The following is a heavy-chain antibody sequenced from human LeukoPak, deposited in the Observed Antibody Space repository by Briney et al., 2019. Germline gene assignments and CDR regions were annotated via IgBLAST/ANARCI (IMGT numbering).Heavy chain of an antibody. CDR3: AKEGDTALVTGDFDL. V-gene: IGHV1-69*13. CDR2: IIPIFGTA. CDR1: GGTFGSYV. D-gene: IGHD5-18*01. J-gene: IGHJ2*01. Sequence: SVKVSCKASGGTFGSYVISWVRQAPGQGLEWMGGIIPIFGTAHYAQKFQGRLTITADESTITVYMEMSSLRSEDTAMYYCAKEGDTALVTGDFDLWGRGTLVTVSS.